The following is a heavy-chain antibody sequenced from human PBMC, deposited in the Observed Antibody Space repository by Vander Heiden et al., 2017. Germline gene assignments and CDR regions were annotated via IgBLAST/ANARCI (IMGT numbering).Heavy chain of an antibody. Sequence: QVQLVQSGAEVKKPGSSVKVSCKASGVTFSSYSISWVRQAPGQGLEWIGRIIPMFNTPNSAQKFQGRVTITADESTSTAYMELNSLRSKDTAMYYCARALPADYYDNSPYRGFDIWGQGTMVTVS. CDR3: ARALPADYYDNSPYRGFDI. J-gene: IGHJ3*02. D-gene: IGHD3-22*01. V-gene: IGHV1-69*18. CDR1: GVTFSSYS. CDR2: IIPMFNTP.